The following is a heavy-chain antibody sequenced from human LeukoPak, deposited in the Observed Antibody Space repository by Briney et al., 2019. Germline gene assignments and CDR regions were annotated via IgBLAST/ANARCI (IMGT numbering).Heavy chain of an antibody. CDR3: AKAAYGQYYFDY. CDR1: GFAFSTYE. V-gene: IGHV3-48*03. CDR2: ISSSGSTI. Sequence: GGSLRLSCAAPGFAFSTYEMNWVRQAPGKGLEWVSYISSSGSTIYYADSVKGRFTISRDNAKNSLYLQMNSLRAEDTAVYYCAKAAYGQYYFDYWGQGTLVTVSS. J-gene: IGHJ4*02. D-gene: IGHD2-21*01.